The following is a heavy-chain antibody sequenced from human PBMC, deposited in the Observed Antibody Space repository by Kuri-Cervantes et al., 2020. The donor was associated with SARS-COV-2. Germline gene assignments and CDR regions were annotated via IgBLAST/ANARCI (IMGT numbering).Heavy chain of an antibody. D-gene: IGHD2-15*01. V-gene: IGHV1-46*01. J-gene: IGHJ4*02. Sequence: GGSLRLSCKASGYTFTSYYMHWVRQAPGQGLEWMGIINPSGGSTSYAQKFQGRVTMTRDTSTSTAYMELRSLRSDDTAVYYCARDRFWYCSGGSCSQTFDYWGQGTLVTVSS. CDR2: INPSGGST. CDR3: ARDRFWYCSGGSCSQTFDY. CDR1: GYTFTSYY.